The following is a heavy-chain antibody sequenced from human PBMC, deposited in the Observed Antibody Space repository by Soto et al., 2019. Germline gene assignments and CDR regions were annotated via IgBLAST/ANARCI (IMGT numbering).Heavy chain of an antibody. V-gene: IGHV3-23*01. CDR1: GFTFSSYA. CDR2: ISGSGGST. J-gene: IGHJ4*02. CDR3: ANSLITMLVVFDY. D-gene: IGHD3-22*01. Sequence: GGSLRLSCAASGFTFSSYAMSWVRQAPGKGLEWVSAISGSGGSTYYADSVKGRFTIPRDNSKNTLYLQMNSLRAEDTAVYYCANSLITMLVVFDYWGQGTLVTVSS.